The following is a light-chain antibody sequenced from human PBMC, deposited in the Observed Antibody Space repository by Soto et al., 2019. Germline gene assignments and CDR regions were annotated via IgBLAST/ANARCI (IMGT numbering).Light chain of an antibody. CDR2: DVS. V-gene: IGLV2-14*01. CDR1: SSDVGGYNY. J-gene: IGLJ1*01. Sequence: QSALTQPASVSGSRGQSITISCTGTSSDVGGYNYVSWYQQHPGKVPKLMIYDVSNRPSGVSNRFSGSKSGNTASLTISGLQAEDEADYYCSSYTSSSTLYVFGTGTNVTVL. CDR3: SSYTSSSTLYV.